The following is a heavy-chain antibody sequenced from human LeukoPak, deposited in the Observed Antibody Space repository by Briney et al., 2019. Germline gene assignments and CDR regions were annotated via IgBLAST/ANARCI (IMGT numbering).Heavy chain of an antibody. CDR2: FYPEDGET. CDR3: ATVSYYYDSSGYQGYFQH. CDR1: GYTLTELS. Sequence: ASVNVSCKVSGYTLTELSIHWVRQAPGKGLDWMGGFYPEDGETIYAQRFQGRVTMTEDTSTDTAYMELSSLRSEDAAVYYCATVSYYYDSSGYQGYFQHWGQGTLVTVSS. D-gene: IGHD3-22*01. J-gene: IGHJ1*01. V-gene: IGHV1-24*01.